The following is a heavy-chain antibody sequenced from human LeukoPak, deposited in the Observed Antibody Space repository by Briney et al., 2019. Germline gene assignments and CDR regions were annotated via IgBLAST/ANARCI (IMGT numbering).Heavy chain of an antibody. D-gene: IGHD6-13*01. CDR1: GGSISSGGYS. CDR3: ARGKTEQQLVPGVWFDP. V-gene: IGHV4-30-2*01. J-gene: IGHJ5*02. CDR2: IYHSGST. Sequence: SQTLSLTCAVSGGSISSGGYSWRWIRQPPGTGLEWIGYIYHSGSTYYNPSLKSRVTISVDRSKNQFSLKLSSVTAADTAVYYCARGKTEQQLVPGVWFDPWGQGTLVTVSS.